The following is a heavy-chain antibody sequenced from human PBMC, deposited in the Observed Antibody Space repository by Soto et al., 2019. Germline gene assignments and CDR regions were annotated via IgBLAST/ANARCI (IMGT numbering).Heavy chain of an antibody. D-gene: IGHD2-15*01. CDR3: ARPLYCIGGSCYLDN. J-gene: IGHJ4*02. CDR1: GYSFTSYW. V-gene: IGHV5-51*01. Sequence: GASLKISCKGSGYSFTSYWIYWMRQMPGKGLECVGIIYPDDSDIRYSPSFHGHVTISADRSSSTAFLQWSSLKASDTAIYYCARPLYCIGGSCYLDNCGRGTLVTVSS. CDR2: IYPDDSDI.